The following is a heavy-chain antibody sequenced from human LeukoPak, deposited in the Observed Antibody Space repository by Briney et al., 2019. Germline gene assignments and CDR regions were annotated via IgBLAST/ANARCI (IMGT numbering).Heavy chain of an antibody. CDR3: AKCGNSGCHLVGN. Sequence: GGSLRHSCAASGFIFTTYAMSWVRQATGKGLEWVSAISGRTGATYYPDCDEGRFTNSRDNSKSTLYLQMDSLRAEDAAVYYCAKCGNSGCHLVGNWGQGTLVTVSS. J-gene: IGHJ4*02. D-gene: IGHD5-12*01. V-gene: IGHV3-23*01. CDR1: GFIFTTYA. CDR2: ISGRTGAT.